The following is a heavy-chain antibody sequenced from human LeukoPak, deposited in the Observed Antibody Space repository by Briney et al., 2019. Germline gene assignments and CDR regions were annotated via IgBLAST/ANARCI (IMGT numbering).Heavy chain of an antibody. J-gene: IGHJ6*02. CDR1: GGSISSYY. V-gene: IGHV4-59*01. D-gene: IGHD5-12*01. Sequence: PSETLSLTCTVSGGSISSYYWSWIRQPPGKGLEWIGYIYYSGSTNYNPSLKSRVTISVDTSKNQFSLKLSSVTAADTAVYYCARDRVKYSGYDLYYYGMDVWGQGTTVTVSS. CDR3: ARDRVKYSGYDLYYYGMDV. CDR2: IYYSGST.